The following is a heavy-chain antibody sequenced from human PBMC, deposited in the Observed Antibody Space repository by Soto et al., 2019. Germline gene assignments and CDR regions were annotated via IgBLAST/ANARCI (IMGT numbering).Heavy chain of an antibody. CDR2: ITANNVNT. V-gene: IGHV1-18*01. CDR3: ARDMGGYYFEPNDY. CDR1: GYTFTSYG. J-gene: IGHJ4*02. Sequence: PVKVSCKTSGYTFTSYGISWVQQAPGQGLEWMGWITANNVNTNYAQKFQGRVTMTTDTSTATAYMELRSLRSDDTAVYYCARDMGGYYFEPNDYWGQGTLVTV. D-gene: IGHD3-22*01.